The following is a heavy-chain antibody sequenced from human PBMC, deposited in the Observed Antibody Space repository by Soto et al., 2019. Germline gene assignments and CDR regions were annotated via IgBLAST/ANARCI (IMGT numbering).Heavy chain of an antibody. Sequence: EVQLVESGGGLVQPGRSLRLSCAASGFTFNDYAMHWVRQAPGKGLEWVSGISWNSGSIDYADSVKGRFTIARDNAKHSLYLQMNSLRAEDTALYYCAKDPYSNYDYYYYMDVWGKGTTVTVSS. CDR3: AKDPYSNYDYYYYMDV. CDR2: ISWNSGSI. CDR1: GFTFNDYA. V-gene: IGHV3-9*01. D-gene: IGHD4-4*01. J-gene: IGHJ6*03.